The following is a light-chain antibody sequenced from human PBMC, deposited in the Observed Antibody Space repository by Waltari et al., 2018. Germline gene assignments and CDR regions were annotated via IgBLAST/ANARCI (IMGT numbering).Light chain of an antibody. CDR3: QVFET. CDR1: HTISSG. J-gene: IGKJ2*01. V-gene: IGKV1-5*03. CDR2: KAS. Sequence: DIQVTQSPSTLSASVGDRVTITCRASHTISSGLAWYQQKPGKAPKHLIYKASFLESGVPSRFSGSGSGTEFTLTISSLQPDDFATYYCQVFETFGQGTKLEIK.